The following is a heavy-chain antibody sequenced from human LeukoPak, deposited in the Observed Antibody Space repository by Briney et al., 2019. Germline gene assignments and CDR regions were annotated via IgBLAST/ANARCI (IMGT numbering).Heavy chain of an antibody. D-gene: IGHD6-13*01. V-gene: IGHV3-7*01. J-gene: IGHJ4*02. CDR1: GFTFTSDW. Sequence: GGSLRLSCAASGFTFTSDWMAWVRQAPGQGLEFVANINQDERTKNYVDSAKGRFTISRDNAKSSLYLQMNSLRAEDTAMYYCARDSAGNDYWGQGTLVTVSS. CDR2: INQDERTK. CDR3: ARDSAGNDY.